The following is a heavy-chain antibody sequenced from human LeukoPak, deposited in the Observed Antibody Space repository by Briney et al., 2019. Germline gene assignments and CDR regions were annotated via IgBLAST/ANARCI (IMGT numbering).Heavy chain of an antibody. CDR2: IREDGRKA. CDR3: ARDQVGGHYQF. Sequence: GGSPRLSCAASGFTFSDYWMTWVRQAPGKGPEWVANIREDGRKAYYVGSVMGRFTISRDNVKNSVYLQMNYLRAEDTAVYYCARDQVGGHYQFWGQGALVAVSS. D-gene: IGHD2-21*02. V-gene: IGHV3-7*01. CDR1: GFTFSDYW. J-gene: IGHJ4*02.